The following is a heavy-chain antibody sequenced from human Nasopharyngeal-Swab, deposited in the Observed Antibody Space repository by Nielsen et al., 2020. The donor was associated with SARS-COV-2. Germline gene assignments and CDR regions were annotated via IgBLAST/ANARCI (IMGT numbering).Heavy chain of an antibody. CDR3: ARDSMPHCSSTSCRKYGMDV. V-gene: IGHV3-11*05. CDR2: ISSSSSYT. J-gene: IGHJ6*02. D-gene: IGHD2-2*01. Sequence: GESLTISCAASGFTFSDYYMSWLRQAPGKGLEWVSYISSSSSYTNYADSVKGRFTISRDNAKNSLYLQMNSLRAEDTAVYYCARDSMPHCSSTSCRKYGMDVWGQGTTVTVSS. CDR1: GFTFSDYY.